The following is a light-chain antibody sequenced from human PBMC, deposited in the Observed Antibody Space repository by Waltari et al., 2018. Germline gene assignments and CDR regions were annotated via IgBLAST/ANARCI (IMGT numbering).Light chain of an antibody. CDR1: IRSKR. CDR3: QVWDSSSDPPHV. V-gene: IGLV3-21*04. J-gene: IGLJ1*01. CDR2: YET. Sequence: SYVLTQPPSVSVAPGETARISCGGKIRSKRLHWYQQKPGQAPVLVIYYETVRPSGIPDRFSGSSSGDTATLTISRVEAGDEADYYCQVWDSSSDPPHVFGTGTKVTV.